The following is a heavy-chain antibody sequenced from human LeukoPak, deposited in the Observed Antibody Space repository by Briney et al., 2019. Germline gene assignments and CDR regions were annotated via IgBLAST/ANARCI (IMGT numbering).Heavy chain of an antibody. CDR2: IYDTGST. J-gene: IGHJ6*04. V-gene: IGHV4-59*01. D-gene: IGHD3-10*01. CDR1: LGFTSSYY. CDR3: AIGFSSGSASYYYGMVV. Sequence: PSETLSLTCTLPLGFTSSYYLRAVRLPPGKGLEWIGYIYDTGSTDYNPSLKSRVTISADTSKNQFSLSLNSVTAADTAVYYCAIGFSSGSASYYYGMVVSGSGSTVTISS.